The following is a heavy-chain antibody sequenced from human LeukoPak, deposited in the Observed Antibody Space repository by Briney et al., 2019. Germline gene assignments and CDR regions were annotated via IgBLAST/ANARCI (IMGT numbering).Heavy chain of an antibody. CDR2: ISAYNGNT. D-gene: IGHD3-22*01. Sequence: GASVKVSCKASGYTFTSYGISWVRQAPGQGLEWMGWISAYNGNTNYAQKLQGRVTMTTDTSTSTAYMELRSLRSDDTAVYYCARDREFQYYDSSGSTDYWGQGTLVTVSS. V-gene: IGHV1-18*01. J-gene: IGHJ4*02. CDR1: GYTFTSYG. CDR3: ARDREFQYYDSSGSTDY.